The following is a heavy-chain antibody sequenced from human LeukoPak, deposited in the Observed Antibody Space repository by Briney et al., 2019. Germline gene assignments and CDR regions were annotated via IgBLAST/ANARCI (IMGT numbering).Heavy chain of an antibody. CDR3: ARVGHSGSSPFDY. CDR2: IYHSGST. V-gene: IGHV4-4*02. Sequence: SETLSLTCAVSGGSISSSNWWSWVRQPPGKGLEWIGEIYHSGSTNYNPSLKSRVTISVDKSKNQFSLKLSSVTAADTAVYYCARVGHSGSSPFDYWGQGTLVTISS. CDR1: GGSISSSNW. J-gene: IGHJ4*02. D-gene: IGHD1-26*01.